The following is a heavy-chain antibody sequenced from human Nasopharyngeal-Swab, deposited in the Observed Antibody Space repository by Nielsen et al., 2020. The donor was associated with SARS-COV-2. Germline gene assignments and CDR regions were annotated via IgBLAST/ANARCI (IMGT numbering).Heavy chain of an antibody. CDR1: GDSVSSGSDY. J-gene: IGHJ3*02. Sequence: SETLSLTCTVSGDSVSSGSDYWTWIRQPPGKGLEWMGYVYNRGSTKYNPSLKSRVTISAVTSKNQFSVKWTSVTAPCTAVYYCARERGGWDSFDIWGQVTLFTVSS. V-gene: IGHV4-61*01. CDR3: ARERGGWDSFDI. CDR2: VYNRGST. D-gene: IGHD3-16*01.